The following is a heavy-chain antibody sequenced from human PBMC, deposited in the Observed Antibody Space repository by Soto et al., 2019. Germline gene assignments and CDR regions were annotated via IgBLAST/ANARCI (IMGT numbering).Heavy chain of an antibody. CDR2: INAGNGNT. Sequence: ASVKVSCKASGYTFTSYAMHWVRQAPGQRLEWMGWINAGNGNTKYSQKFQGRVTMTRDTSTSTVYMELSSLRSEDTAVYYCARAGEYSSSSCDYWGQGTLVTVSS. D-gene: IGHD6-6*01. CDR3: ARAGEYSSSSCDY. CDR1: GYTFTSYA. V-gene: IGHV1-3*01. J-gene: IGHJ4*02.